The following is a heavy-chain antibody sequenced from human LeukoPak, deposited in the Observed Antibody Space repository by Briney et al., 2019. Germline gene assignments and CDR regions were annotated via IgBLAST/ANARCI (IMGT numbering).Heavy chain of an antibody. V-gene: IGHV3-64D*09. CDR2: ISSQGGST. D-gene: IGHD2-15*01. CDR3: AKDPCSGGSCYLDY. Sequence: PGGSLRLSCSTSGFTFSTYAMHWVRQAPGKGLEYVSGISSQGGSTHYAASVKGRFTISRDNSKNTVFLQMTSLRTDDTAIFYCAKDPCSGGSCYLDYWGQGTLVTVSS. J-gene: IGHJ4*02. CDR1: GFTFSTYA.